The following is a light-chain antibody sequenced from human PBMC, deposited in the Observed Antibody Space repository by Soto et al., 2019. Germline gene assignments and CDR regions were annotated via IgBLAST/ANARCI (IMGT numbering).Light chain of an antibody. CDR3: QQYNNWPLWT. V-gene: IGKV3-20*01. CDR1: QTVSITY. J-gene: IGKJ5*01. Sequence: VLTQSPGTLSLSPGESATLSCRASQTVSITYLTWYQQKPGQAPRLLIFGASKRATGIPDRFSGSGSGRDFTLTISGLEPEDFAVYYCQQYNNWPLWTFGQGTRLEIK. CDR2: GAS.